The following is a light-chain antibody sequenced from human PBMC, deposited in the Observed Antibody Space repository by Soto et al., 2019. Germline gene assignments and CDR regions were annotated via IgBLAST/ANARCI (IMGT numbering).Light chain of an antibody. J-gene: IGLJ1*01. V-gene: IGLV1-40*01. CDR1: GSNIGAVYD. CDR2: GDS. Sequence: QTVVTQPPSVSGAPGQRVTISCTGSGSNIGAVYDVHWYQHRPGTAPKLLVFGDSHRPSGVPDRFSGSKSGTSASLAITGLQAEDEGDYYCQSYDSTLDARYVFGTGTQLTVL. CDR3: QSYDSTLDARYV.